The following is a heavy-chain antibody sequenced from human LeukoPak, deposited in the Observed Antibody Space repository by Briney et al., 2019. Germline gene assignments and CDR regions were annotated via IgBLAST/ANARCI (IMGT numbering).Heavy chain of an antibody. CDR1: GFTFSSYS. V-gene: IGHV3-21*01. D-gene: IGHD3-16*01. J-gene: IGHJ5*02. CDR3: ARETPAGGWFDP. Sequence: GGSLRLSCAASGFTFSSYSMNWVRQAPGRGLEWVSSISSSSSYIYYADSVKGRFTISRDNAKNSLYLQMNSLRAEDTAVYYCARETPAGGWFDPWGQGTLVTVSS. CDR2: ISSSSSYI.